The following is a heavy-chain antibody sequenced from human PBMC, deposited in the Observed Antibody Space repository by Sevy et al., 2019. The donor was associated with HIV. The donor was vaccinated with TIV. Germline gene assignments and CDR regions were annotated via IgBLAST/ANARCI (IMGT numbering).Heavy chain of an antibody. CDR1: GGSFSGYY. V-gene: IGHV4-34*01. D-gene: IGHD5-12*01. CDR3: ARGRATLPYYYYYYYGMDV. CDR2: INHSGGT. J-gene: IGHJ6*02. Sequence: SETLSLTCAVYGGSFSGYYWSWIRQPPGKGLEWIGEINHSGGTNYNPSLKSRVTISVDTSKNQFSLKLSSVTAADTAVYYCARGRATLPYYYYYYYGMDVWGQGTTVTVSS.